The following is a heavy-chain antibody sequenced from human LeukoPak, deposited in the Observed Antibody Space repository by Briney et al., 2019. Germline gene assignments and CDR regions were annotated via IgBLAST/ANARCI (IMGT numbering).Heavy chain of an antibody. CDR3: ARDGYSSGGALDY. J-gene: IGHJ4*02. CDR2: IKQDGSEK. V-gene: IGHV3-7*01. CDR1: GFTFSSYW. D-gene: IGHD6-19*01. Sequence: PGGSLRLSCAASGFTFSSYWMSWVRQAPGKGLEWVADIKQDGSEKYYVDSVKGRFTISRDNAKNSLYLQMNSLRAEDTAVYYCARDGYSSGGALDYWGQGTLVTVSS.